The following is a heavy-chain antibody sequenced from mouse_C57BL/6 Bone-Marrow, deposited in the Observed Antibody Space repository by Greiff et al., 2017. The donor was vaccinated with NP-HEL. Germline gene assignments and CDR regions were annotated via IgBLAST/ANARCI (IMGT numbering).Heavy chain of an antibody. CDR2: FNPSNDDT. CDR1: GYTFTTYP. J-gene: IGHJ2*01. Sequence: VQLQQPGAELLKPGASVKMSCKASGYTFTTYPIEWVKQNPGKSLEWIGNFNPSNDDTDYNEKFKNKATLTVEKSSSTAYLELSRLTSDDSSVYYCARGGNYWCYYDNWGQGTTLTVSS. CDR3: ARGGNYWCYYDN. D-gene: IGHD2-1*01. V-gene: IGHV1-47*01.